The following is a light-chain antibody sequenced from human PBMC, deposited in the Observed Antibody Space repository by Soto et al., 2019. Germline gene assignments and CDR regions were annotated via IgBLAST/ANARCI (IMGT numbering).Light chain of an antibody. J-gene: IGLJ2*01. CDR1: SGHSSYA. Sequence: QSVLTQSPSASASLGASVKLTCTLSSGHSSYAIAWHQKQPGKGPRYLMDLNNDGNHSKGDGIPDRFSGSSSGAERYLIISSLQSEDEADYYCQTWGTGFQVFGGGTQLTVL. CDR3: QTWGTGFQV. CDR2: LNNDGNH. V-gene: IGLV4-69*01.